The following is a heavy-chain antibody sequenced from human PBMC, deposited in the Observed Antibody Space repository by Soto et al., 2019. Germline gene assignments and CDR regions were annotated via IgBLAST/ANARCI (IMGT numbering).Heavy chain of an antibody. CDR2: IKQDGSEK. V-gene: IGHV3-7*05. J-gene: IGHJ5*02. Sequence: EVQLVESGGGLVQPGGSLRLSCAASGFTFSSYWMSWVRQAPGKGLEWVANIKQDGSEKYYVDSVKGRFTISRDNAKNSLYLQMNSLRAADTAVYYCARDRMLGYCSGGSCYSVYWFDPWGQGTLVTVSS. CDR3: ARDRMLGYCSGGSCYSVYWFDP. D-gene: IGHD2-15*01. CDR1: GFTFSSYW.